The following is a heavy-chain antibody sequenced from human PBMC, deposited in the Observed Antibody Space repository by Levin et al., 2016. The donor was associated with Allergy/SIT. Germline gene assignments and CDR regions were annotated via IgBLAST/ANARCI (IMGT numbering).Heavy chain of an antibody. Sequence: WIRQPPGKGLEWIGEINHSGSTNYNPSLKSRVTISVDTSKNQFSLKLSSVTAADTAVYYCARGQVVRNRLNYYYMDVWGKGTTGTVSS. V-gene: IGHV4-34*01. CDR3: ARGQVVRNRLNYYYMDV. J-gene: IGHJ6*03. D-gene: IGHD6-6*01. CDR2: INHSGST.